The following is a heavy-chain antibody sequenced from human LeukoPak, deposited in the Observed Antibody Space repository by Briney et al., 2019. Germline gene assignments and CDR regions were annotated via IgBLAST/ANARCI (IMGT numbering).Heavy chain of an antibody. CDR3: ARVRMVRGSTDAFDI. CDR2: INPSGGST. Sequence: ASVKVSCKASGYTFTNYGIAWVRQAPGLGLEWMGIINPSGGSTSYAQKFQGRVTMTRDMSTSTVYMELSSLRSEDTAVYYCARVRMVRGSTDAFDIWGQGTMVTVSS. CDR1: GYTFTNYG. D-gene: IGHD3-10*01. J-gene: IGHJ3*02. V-gene: IGHV1-46*01.